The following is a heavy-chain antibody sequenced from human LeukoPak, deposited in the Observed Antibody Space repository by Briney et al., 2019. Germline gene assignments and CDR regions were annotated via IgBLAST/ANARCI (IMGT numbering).Heavy chain of an antibody. V-gene: IGHV3-74*01. CDR2: INSDGSST. CDR3: ARDYTTAVAGKLLGY. CDR1: GFTFSSYW. Sequence: PGGSLRLSCAASGFTFSSYWMHWVRQAPGKGLVWVSRINSDGSSTNDADSVKGRFTISRDNAKNTLYLQMNSLRVEDTAVYCCARDYTTAVAGKLLGYWGQGTLVTVSS. D-gene: IGHD6-19*01. J-gene: IGHJ4*02.